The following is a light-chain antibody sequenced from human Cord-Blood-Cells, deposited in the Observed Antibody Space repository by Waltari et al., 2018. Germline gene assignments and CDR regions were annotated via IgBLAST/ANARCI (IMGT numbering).Light chain of an antibody. V-gene: IGKV1-39*01. CDR3: QQSYSTPYT. J-gene: IGKJ2*01. CDR2: AAS. CDR1: QSISSY. Sequence: DIQMTQSPSALSASVGDRVTIICRASQSISSYLNLYQQKPGKAPKLLIYAASSLQSGVPSRFSGSGSGTDFTLTISSLQPEDFATYYCQQSYSTPYTFGQGTKLEIK.